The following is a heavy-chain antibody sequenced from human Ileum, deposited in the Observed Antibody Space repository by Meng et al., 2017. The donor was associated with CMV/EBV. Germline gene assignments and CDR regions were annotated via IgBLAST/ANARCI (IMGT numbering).Heavy chain of an antibody. CDR3: TPADPGPWSPVS. CDR1: GITFKTAW. Sequence: VELGGGLVKPGESLRLSCAVSGITFKTAWMSWVRQAPGRGLEWVGRIKSDIDGGTTDYAAPVKGRFSVSRDDSKNMVYLQMTGLKTEDTAVYYCTPADPGPWSPVSWGQGTLVTVSS. V-gene: IGHV3-15*01. J-gene: IGHJ5*02. CDR2: IKSDIDGGTT.